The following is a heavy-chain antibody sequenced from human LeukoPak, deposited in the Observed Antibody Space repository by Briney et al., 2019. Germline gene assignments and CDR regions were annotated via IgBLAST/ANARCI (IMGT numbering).Heavy chain of an antibody. V-gene: IGHV3-7*05. CDR2: IKSDGSEM. Sequence: PGGSLRLSCTASGFTFSNYWMSWVRQAPGKGLEWVANIKSDGSEMYYVDSVKGRFSISRDDAKNSLYLQMNSLRAEDTAVYYCVRDCDFWSGYFDYWGQGTLVTVSP. J-gene: IGHJ4*02. CDR1: GFTFSNYW. CDR3: VRDCDFWSGYFDY. D-gene: IGHD3-3*01.